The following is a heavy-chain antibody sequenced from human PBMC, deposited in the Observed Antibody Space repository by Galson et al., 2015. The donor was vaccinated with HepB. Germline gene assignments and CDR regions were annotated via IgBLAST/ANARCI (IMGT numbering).Heavy chain of an antibody. J-gene: IGHJ5*02. Sequence: SLRLSCAASGFTVSSNYMSWVRQAPGKGLEWVSVIYSGGSTYYADSVKGRFTISRNNSKNTLYLQMNSLRAEDTAVYYCARVYSSGWYWFDPWGQGTLFTVSS. V-gene: IGHV3-66*01. D-gene: IGHD6-19*01. CDR1: GFTVSSNY. CDR3: ARVYSSGWYWFDP. CDR2: IYSGGST.